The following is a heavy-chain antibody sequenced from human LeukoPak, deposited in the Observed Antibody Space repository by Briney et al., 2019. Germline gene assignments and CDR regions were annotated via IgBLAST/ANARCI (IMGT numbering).Heavy chain of an antibody. CDR1: GFTFSSYG. J-gene: IGHJ6*03. CDR2: ISGSGGST. Sequence: HTGGSLRLSCAASGFTFSSYGMSWVRQAPGKGLEWVSAISGSGGSTYYADSVKGRFTISRDNSKNTLYLQMNSLRAEDTAVYYCAKVGGYDSGSVGKGRYYMDVWDRGTTVTISS. CDR3: AKVGGYDSGSVGKGRYYMDV. V-gene: IGHV3-23*01. D-gene: IGHD5-12*01.